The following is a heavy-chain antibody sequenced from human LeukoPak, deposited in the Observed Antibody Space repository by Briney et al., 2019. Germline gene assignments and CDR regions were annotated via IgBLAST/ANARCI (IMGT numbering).Heavy chain of an antibody. CDR2: ISAYKSNT. D-gene: IGHD6-13*01. Sequence: ASVTLSRTASGYTFTSNGINWVRQAPAPGLGWMGWISAYKSNTNDTQKHQGRVTMTTDTSTNTAYMELRSLRSDDTAVYYCASPLGAAGTHYYYYYGMDVWGQGTTVTVSS. CDR1: GYTFTSNG. CDR3: ASPLGAAGTHYYYYYGMDV. J-gene: IGHJ6*02. V-gene: IGHV1-18*01.